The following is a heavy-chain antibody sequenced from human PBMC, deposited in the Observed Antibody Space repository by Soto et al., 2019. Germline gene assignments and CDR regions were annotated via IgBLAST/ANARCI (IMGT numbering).Heavy chain of an antibody. V-gene: IGHV3-21*01. CDR2: ISSSSSYI. CDR3: ARVGPYDYGDYYYGMDV. D-gene: IGHD4-17*01. Sequence: EVQLVESGGGLVKPGGSLRLSCAASGFTFSSYSMNWVRQAPGKGLEWVSSISSSSSYIYYADSVKGRFTISRDNAKNSLYLQMNSLRAEDTAVYYCARVGPYDYGDYYYGMDVWGQGTTVTVSS. J-gene: IGHJ6*02. CDR1: GFTFSSYS.